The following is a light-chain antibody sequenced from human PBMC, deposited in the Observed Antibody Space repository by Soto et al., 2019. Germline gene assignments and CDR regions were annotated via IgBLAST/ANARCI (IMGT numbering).Light chain of an antibody. Sequence: DIQMTQSPSTLSASVGDRVTITCRASQSIGTWLAWYQQKPGKAPKLLIYKASSLESGVPSRFSGSGSGTEFILTISGMQPDDFASYLCQQYTSDWTFGQGTKVEIK. J-gene: IGKJ1*01. CDR1: QSIGTW. V-gene: IGKV1-5*03. CDR2: KAS. CDR3: QQYTSDWT.